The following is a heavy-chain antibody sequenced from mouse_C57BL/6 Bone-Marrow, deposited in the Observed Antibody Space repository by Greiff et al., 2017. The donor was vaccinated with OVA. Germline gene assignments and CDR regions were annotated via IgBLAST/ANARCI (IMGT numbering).Heavy chain of an antibody. V-gene: IGHV6-6*01. CDR3: TVKLLAWFAY. J-gene: IGHJ3*01. Sequence: EVKVVDSGGGLVQPGGSMKLSCAASGFTFSDAWMDWVRQSPEKGLEWVAEIRNKANNHATYYAESVKGRFTISRDDSKSSVYLQMNSLRAEDTGIYYCTVKLLAWFAYWGQGTLVTVSA. CDR1: GFTFSDAW. D-gene: IGHD3-2*02. CDR2: IRNKANNHAT.